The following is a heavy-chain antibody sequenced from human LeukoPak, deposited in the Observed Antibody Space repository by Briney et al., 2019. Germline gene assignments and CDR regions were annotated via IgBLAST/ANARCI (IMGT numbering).Heavy chain of an antibody. CDR3: AREIPGGLRDY. J-gene: IGHJ4*02. CDR1: GGSITNTNY. V-gene: IGHV4-4*02. D-gene: IGHD5/OR15-5a*01. Sequence: SETLSLTCGVSGGSITNTNYWTWVRQHPGKGLEWIGKIFHSGSTSYNPSLKSRVTISVDTSKNQFSLKLSSVTAADTAVYYCAREIPGGLRDYWGQGTLVTVSS. CDR2: IFHSGST.